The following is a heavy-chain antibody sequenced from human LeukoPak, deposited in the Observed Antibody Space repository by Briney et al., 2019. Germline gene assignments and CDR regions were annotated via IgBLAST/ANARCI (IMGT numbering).Heavy chain of an antibody. V-gene: IGHV3-48*04. CDR3: ARDRLLWFGELPQYDAFDI. CDR1: GFTFSSYS. D-gene: IGHD3-10*01. Sequence: GGSLRLSCAASGFTFSSYSMNWVRQAPGKGLEWVSYISSSSSTIYYADSVKGRFTISRDNAKNSLYLQMNSLRAEDTAVYYCARDRLLWFGELPQYDAFDIWGQGTMVTVSS. CDR2: ISSSSSTI. J-gene: IGHJ3*02.